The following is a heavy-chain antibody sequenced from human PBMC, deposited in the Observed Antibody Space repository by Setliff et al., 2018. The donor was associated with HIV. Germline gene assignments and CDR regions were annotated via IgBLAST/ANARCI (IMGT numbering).Heavy chain of an antibody. V-gene: IGHV3-7*01. Sequence: GGSLRLSCAASGFTFRSYWMSWVRQAPGKGLESVANVKQDGTETLYVDSVKGRFTISRDNANNLVYLQMNSLRAEDTAVYYCARGQFRLRPDSLDLWGQGTLVTVS. CDR1: GFTFRSYW. J-gene: IGHJ3*01. CDR2: VKQDGTET. CDR3: ARGQFRLRPDSLDL. D-gene: IGHD2-21*01.